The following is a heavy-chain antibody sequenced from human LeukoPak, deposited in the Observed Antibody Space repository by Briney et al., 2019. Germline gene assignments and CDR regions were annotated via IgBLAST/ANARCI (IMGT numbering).Heavy chain of an antibody. CDR3: AKDGLTISLGFYMDV. D-gene: IGHD4/OR15-4a*01. V-gene: IGHV3-21*06. Sequence: GGSLRLSCTVSGFTLNTYSLNWVRRAPGKGLEWVSFMTNSRSYYADSVKGRFTISRDNTKNSLDLVMSSLRVDDTAVYYCAKDGLTISLGFYMDVWGKGTTVIVSS. CDR1: GFTLNTYS. CDR2: MTNSRS. J-gene: IGHJ6*03.